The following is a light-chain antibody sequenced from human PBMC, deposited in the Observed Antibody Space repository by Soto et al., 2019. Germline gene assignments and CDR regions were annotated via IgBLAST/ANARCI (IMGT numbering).Light chain of an antibody. V-gene: IGKV3-20*01. CDR2: GAS. J-gene: IGKJ1*01. CDR3: QQYGSSHT. Sequence: EIVLTQSPGTLSLSPGERATLSCRASQSVSSSYLAWYQQKPGQAPRLLIYGASSRATGIPDRFSGSGSGTDFTLTTSRLEPEDFAVYYCQQYGSSHTFGQGTKV. CDR1: QSVSSSY.